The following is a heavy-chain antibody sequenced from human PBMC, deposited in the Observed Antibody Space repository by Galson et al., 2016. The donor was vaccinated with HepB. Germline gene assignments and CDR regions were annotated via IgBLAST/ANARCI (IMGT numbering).Heavy chain of an antibody. J-gene: IGHJ5*02. D-gene: IGHD3-10*01. CDR3: ARDGSGNYRNDGWFDP. Sequence: ETLSLTCTVSGGSLSRYYWSWIRQPPGKGLEGLGYIHYTGSTTYQSSLKGRVTISVDMSKNLFSLKLSSVTAADTAVYYCARDGSGNYRNDGWFDPWGQGAQVLVSS. V-gene: IGHV4-59*01. CDR2: IHYTGST. CDR1: GGSLSRYY.